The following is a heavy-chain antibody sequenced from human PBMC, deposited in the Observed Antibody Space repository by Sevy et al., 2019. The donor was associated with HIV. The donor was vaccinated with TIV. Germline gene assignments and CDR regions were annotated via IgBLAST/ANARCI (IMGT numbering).Heavy chain of an antibody. CDR2: INPNSGCT. J-gene: IGHJ4*02. Sequence: ASLKVSCKASGYTFTGYYMHWVRQAPGQGLEWMGWINPNSGCTNYAQKFQGRVTMTRDTSISTAYMELSRLRSDDTAVYYCARDIRGTYSYGFLGSVYWGQGTLVTVSS. V-gene: IGHV1-2*02. CDR3: ARDIRGTYSYGFLGSVY. D-gene: IGHD5-18*01. CDR1: GYTFTGYY.